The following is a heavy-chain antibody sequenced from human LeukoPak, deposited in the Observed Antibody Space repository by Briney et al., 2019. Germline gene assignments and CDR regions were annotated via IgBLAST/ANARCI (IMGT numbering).Heavy chain of an antibody. V-gene: IGHV1-69*05. D-gene: IGHD3-22*01. Sequence: SVKVSCKASGGTFSSYAISWVRQAPGQGLEWMGGIIPIIGTANYVQKFQGRVTITRDTSASTAYMELSSLRSEDTAVYYCARGTYDGDYWGQGTLVTVSS. J-gene: IGHJ4*02. CDR1: GGTFSSYA. CDR2: IIPIIGTA. CDR3: ARGTYDGDY.